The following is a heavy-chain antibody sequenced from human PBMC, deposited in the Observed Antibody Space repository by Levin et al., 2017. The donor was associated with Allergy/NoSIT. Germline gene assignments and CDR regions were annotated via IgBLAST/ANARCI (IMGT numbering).Heavy chain of an antibody. V-gene: IGHV3-33*01. CDR2: IWYDGSHE. Sequence: GESLKISCTPSGFIFSAYAIHWVRQAPGKGLEWVAVIWYDGSHEYYADSVKGRFAISRDNSKNTLNLEITDLRADDTGVYYCARDRDLVGGSYDLWGRGTQVTVSS. CDR3: ARDRDLVGGSYDL. J-gene: IGHJ3*01. CDR1: GFIFSAYA. D-gene: IGHD3-10*01.